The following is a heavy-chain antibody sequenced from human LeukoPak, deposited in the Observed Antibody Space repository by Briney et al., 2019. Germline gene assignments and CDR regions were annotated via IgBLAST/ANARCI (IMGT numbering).Heavy chain of an antibody. D-gene: IGHD6-13*01. CDR1: GFTFSSYW. Sequence: GGSLRLSCAASGFTFSSYWMSWVRQAPGKGLEWVANIKQDGSEKYYVDSVKGRFTISRDNAKNSLYLQMNSLRAEDTAVYYCARGPPREQQLVLGHWGQGTLVTVSS. V-gene: IGHV3-7*01. CDR3: ARGPPREQQLVLGH. J-gene: IGHJ4*02. CDR2: IKQDGSEK.